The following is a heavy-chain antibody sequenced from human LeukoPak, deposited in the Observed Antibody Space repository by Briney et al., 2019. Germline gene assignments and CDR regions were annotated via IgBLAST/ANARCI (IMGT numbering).Heavy chain of an antibody. J-gene: IGHJ6*03. V-gene: IGHV3-30*04. Sequence: PGRSLRLSCAASGFTFSSYAMHWVRQAPGKGLEWVAVISYDGSNKYYADSVRGRFTISRDNSKNTLYLQMNSLRAEDTAVYYCAKEDSSGPPGYYYYMDVWGKGTTVTVSS. CDR3: AKEDSSGPPGYYYYMDV. D-gene: IGHD3-22*01. CDR2: ISYDGSNK. CDR1: GFTFSSYA.